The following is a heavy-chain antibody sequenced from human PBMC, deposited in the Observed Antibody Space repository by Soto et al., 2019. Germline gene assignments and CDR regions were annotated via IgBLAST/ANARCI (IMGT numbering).Heavy chain of an antibody. Sequence: QVQLVESGGGVVQPGRSLRLSCAASGFTFRTYGMHWVRQAPGKGLEWVAVIWYDGSDIYYTDSVKGRFTISRDNSKNTLYLQMNSLRAEDTAVYYCARGGNIWNYRSWFDPWGQGTLVTVSS. D-gene: IGHD1-7*01. CDR1: GFTFRTYG. V-gene: IGHV3-33*01. CDR3: ARGGNIWNYRSWFDP. J-gene: IGHJ5*02. CDR2: IWYDGSDI.